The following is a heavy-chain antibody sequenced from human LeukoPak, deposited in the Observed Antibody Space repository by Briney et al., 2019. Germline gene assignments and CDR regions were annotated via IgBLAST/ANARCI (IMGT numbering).Heavy chain of an antibody. J-gene: IGHJ3*02. CDR2: ISSSSSYI. V-gene: IGHV3-21*01. Sequence: GGSLRLSCAASGFTFSSSAMSWVRQAPGKGLEWVSSISSSSSYIYYADSVKGRFTISRDNAKNSLYLQMNSLRAEDTAVYYCARVDYDFWSGYYQAVFDAFDIWGQGTMVTVSS. CDR3: ARVDYDFWSGYYQAVFDAFDI. CDR1: GFTFSSSA. D-gene: IGHD3-3*01.